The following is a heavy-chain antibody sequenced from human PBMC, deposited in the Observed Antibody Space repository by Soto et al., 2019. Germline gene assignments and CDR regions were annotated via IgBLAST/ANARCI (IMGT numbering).Heavy chain of an antibody. Sequence: SETLSLTCTVSGGSISSYYWSWIRQPPGKGLEWIGYIYYSGSTNYNPSLKSRVTISVDTSKNQFSLKLSSVTAADTAVYYCARAPTASGSCSDYWGQGTLVTVSS. J-gene: IGHJ4*02. D-gene: IGHD1-26*01. CDR3: ARAPTASGSCSDY. V-gene: IGHV4-59*01. CDR2: IYYSGST. CDR1: GGSISSYY.